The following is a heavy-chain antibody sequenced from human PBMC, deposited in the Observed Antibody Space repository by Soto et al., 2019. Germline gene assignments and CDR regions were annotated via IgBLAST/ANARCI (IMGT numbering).Heavy chain of an antibody. D-gene: IGHD3-16*02. V-gene: IGHV3-9*01. CDR2: ISWNSGSI. J-gene: IGHJ4*02. CDR1: GFTFDDYA. Sequence: EVQLVESGGGLVQPGRSLRLSCAASGFTFDDYAMHWVRQAPGKGLEWVSGISWNSGSIGYADSVKGRFTISRDNAKNSLYLQMNSLRAEDTALYYCAKGDDYVWGSYPTHYYFDYWGQGTLVTVSS. CDR3: AKGDDYVWGSYPTHYYFDY.